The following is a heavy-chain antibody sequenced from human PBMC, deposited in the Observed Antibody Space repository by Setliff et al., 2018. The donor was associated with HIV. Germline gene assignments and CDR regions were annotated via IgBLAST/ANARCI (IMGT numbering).Heavy chain of an antibody. CDR1: NVSISTYY. CDR2: IHTSGSS. V-gene: IGHV4-4*07. Sequence: PSETLSLTCTVSNVSISTYYWSWIRQPAGKGLEWIGHIHTSGSSSYNPSLKSRVIISLDTSRNQISLKLHSVTAADTAVYYCARDLLGTSSLVDYWGQGTLVTVSS. CDR3: ARDLLGTSSLVDY. D-gene: IGHD6-6*01. J-gene: IGHJ4*02.